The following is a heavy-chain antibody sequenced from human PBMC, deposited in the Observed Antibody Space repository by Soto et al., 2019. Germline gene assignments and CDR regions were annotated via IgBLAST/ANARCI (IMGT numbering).Heavy chain of an antibody. CDR2: IHHSGSS. Sequence: QVQLQQSGPGLVKPSQTLSLTCTVSGDSISSDYYHWTWIRQSPGKGLEWIGYIHHSGSSLYNLSLKSRVTISVDTSQNQFSLHLTSVTAGDTAVYLCAREDDGGESSDVWRQGATFTGS. CDR1: GDSISSDYYH. D-gene: IGHD1-1*01. J-gene: IGHJ6*02. V-gene: IGHV4-30-4*08. CDR3: AREDDGGESSDV.